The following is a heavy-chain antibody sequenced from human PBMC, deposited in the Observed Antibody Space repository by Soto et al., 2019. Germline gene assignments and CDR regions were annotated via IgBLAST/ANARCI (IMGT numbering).Heavy chain of an antibody. CDR2: INHSGST. Sequence: SETLSLTCAVYGGSFSGYYWSWIRQPPGKGLEWIGEINHSGSTNYNPSLKSRVTISVDTSKNQFSLKLSSVTAADTAVYYCARSSSLVPEWLSLPRRTNWFDPWGQGTLVTVSS. CDR1: GGSFSGYY. CDR3: ARSSSLVPEWLSLPRRTNWFDP. J-gene: IGHJ5*02. V-gene: IGHV4-34*01. D-gene: IGHD3-3*01.